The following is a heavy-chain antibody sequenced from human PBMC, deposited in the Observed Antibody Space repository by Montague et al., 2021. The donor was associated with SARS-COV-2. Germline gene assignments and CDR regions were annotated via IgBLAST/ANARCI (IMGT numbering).Heavy chain of an antibody. CDR1: DASFSNFY. J-gene: IGHJ6*04. Sequence: SETLSLTCAVFDASFSNFYWSWIRQPPGKGLEWIGEINHSGTTYYNPSLKSRVTISVDTSKNQFSLKLNSLTAADAAVYYCASGDDNGSGDLDVWGKGTTVTVSS. D-gene: IGHD1-26*01. CDR3: ASGDDNGSGDLDV. V-gene: IGHV4-34*01. CDR2: INHSGTT.